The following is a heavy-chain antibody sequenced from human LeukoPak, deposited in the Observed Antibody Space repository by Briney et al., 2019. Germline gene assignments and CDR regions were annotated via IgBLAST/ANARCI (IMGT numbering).Heavy chain of an antibody. CDR1: GFTFSSYG. V-gene: IGHV3-23*01. J-gene: IGHJ4*02. CDR3: AKGHYYGSGSLDY. D-gene: IGHD3-10*01. CDR2: IGGRDGST. Sequence: GGSLRLSCAASGFTFSSYGMSWVRQAPGKGLEWVSAIGGRDGSTYYADSVKGRFTTSRDNSKNTLYVQMNSLRAEDTAVYYCAKGHYYGSGSLDYWGQGTLVTVSS.